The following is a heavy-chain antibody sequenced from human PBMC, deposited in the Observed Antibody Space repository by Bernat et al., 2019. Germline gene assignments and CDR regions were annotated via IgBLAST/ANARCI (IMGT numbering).Heavy chain of an antibody. D-gene: IGHD3-3*01. CDR3: ARKISYYDFWSGYYGFDGWFDP. V-gene: IGHV4-61*01. Sequence: QVQLQESGPGLVKPSETLSLTCTVSGGSVSSGSYYWSWIRQPPGKGLEWIGYIYYSGSTNYNPSLKSRVTISVDTSKNQFSLKLSSVTAADMAVYYCARKISYYDFWSGYYGFDGWFDPWGQGTLVTVSS. CDR2: IYYSGST. CDR1: GGSVSSGSYY. J-gene: IGHJ5*02.